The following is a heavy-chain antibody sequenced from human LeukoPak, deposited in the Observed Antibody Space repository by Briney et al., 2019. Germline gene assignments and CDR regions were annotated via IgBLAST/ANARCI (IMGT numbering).Heavy chain of an antibody. CDR2: ISGSGGST. CDR3: AKGTSSSGVYGMDV. D-gene: IGHD6-6*01. J-gene: IGHJ6*02. CDR1: GFTFSSYA. Sequence: PGGSLRLSCAASGFTFSSYAMSWVRQAPGQGLEWVSTISGSGGSTYYADSVKGRFTISRDNSKNPLYLQMNSLRAEDTAVYYCAKGTSSSGVYGMDVWGQGTTVTVSS. V-gene: IGHV3-23*01.